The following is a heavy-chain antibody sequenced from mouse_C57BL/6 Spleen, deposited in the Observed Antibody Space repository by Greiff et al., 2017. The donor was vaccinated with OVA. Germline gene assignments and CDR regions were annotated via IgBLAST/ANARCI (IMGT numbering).Heavy chain of an antibody. CDR1: GYTFTDYN. Sequence: EVHLVESGPELVKPGASVKLPCKASGYTFTDYNMDWVQQSHGKSLEWIGDINPNNGGTIYNQKFKGKATLTVDKSSSTAYLELRSLTSEDTAVDYCARSLYDHVVNYFDYWGQGTTLTVSS. CDR2: INPNNGGT. J-gene: IGHJ2*01. CDR3: ARSLYDHVVNYFDY. V-gene: IGHV1-18*01. D-gene: IGHD2-3*01.